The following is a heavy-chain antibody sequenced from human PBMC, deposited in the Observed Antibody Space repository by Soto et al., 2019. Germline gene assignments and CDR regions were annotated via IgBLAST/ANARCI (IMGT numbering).Heavy chain of an antibody. V-gene: IGHV1-69*01. CDR2: IIPVSGTA. D-gene: IGHD2-8*02. Sequence: QVHLEQSGAEVKKPGSSVKVSCKFSGGTFSSYVIIWVRQAPGQGFEWMGGIIPVSGTANYAQKFHGRVTISADAATNTAYMGLSSVRFDDTAVYYCATVDRSVALVGWFDPWGQGTLVTVSS. J-gene: IGHJ5*02. CDR3: ATVDRSVALVGWFDP. CDR1: GGTFSSYV.